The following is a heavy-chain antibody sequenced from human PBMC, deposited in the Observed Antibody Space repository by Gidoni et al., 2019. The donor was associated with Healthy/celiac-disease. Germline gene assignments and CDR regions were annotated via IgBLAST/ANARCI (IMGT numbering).Heavy chain of an antibody. CDR2: FYYSGST. V-gene: IGHV4-59*01. D-gene: IGHD3-10*01. J-gene: IGHJ4*02. CDR3: ATSRWFGEFVYDY. Sequence: QVQLQESGPGLVKPSETLSLTCSVSGGSISSYYWSWIRQPPGKGLEWIGYFYYSGSTNYNPSLKSRVTISVDTSKNQCSLKLSSVTAADTAVYYCATSRWFGEFVYDYWGQGTLVTVSS. CDR1: GGSISSYY.